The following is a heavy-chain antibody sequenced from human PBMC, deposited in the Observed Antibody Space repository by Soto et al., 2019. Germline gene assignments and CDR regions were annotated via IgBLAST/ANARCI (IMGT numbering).Heavy chain of an antibody. V-gene: IGHV3-66*01. CDR3: ARASDVPATDRTGGGY. CDR2: IYSGGST. CDR1: GFTVSSNY. D-gene: IGHD2-2*01. J-gene: IGHJ4*02. Sequence: EVQLVESGGGLVQPGGSLRLSCAASGFTVSSNYMSWVRQAPGKGLEWVSVIYSGGSTYYADSVKGRFTISRDNSKNTLYLQMNSLRAEDTAVYYCARASDVPATDRTGGGYWGQGTLVTVSS.